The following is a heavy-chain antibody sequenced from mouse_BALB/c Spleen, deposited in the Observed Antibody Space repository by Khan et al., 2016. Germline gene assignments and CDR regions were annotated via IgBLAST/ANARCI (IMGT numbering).Heavy chain of an antibody. CDR2: IFPGDGST. D-gene: IGHD1-1*01. CDR3: ARLYGSTYWYFDV. J-gene: IGHJ1*01. Sequence: QMQLQQPGAELVKPGASVKLSCKASGYTFTSYDINWVRQRPEQGLEWIGWIFPGDGSTKYNEKFKGKATLTTDKSSSTAYMQLSRLTSEDSAVYFCARLYGSTYWYFDVWGAGTTVTVSS. V-gene: IGHV1-85*01. CDR1: GYTFTSYD.